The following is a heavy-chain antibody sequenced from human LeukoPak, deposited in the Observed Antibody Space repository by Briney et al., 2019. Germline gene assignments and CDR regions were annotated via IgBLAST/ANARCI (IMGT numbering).Heavy chain of an antibody. CDR2: IYTSGST. D-gene: IGHD2/OR15-2a*01. CDR3: ARNLLLDALDI. J-gene: IGHJ3*02. Sequence: SETLSLTCTVSGGSISSYYWSWIRQPPGKGLEWIGYIYTSGSTNYNPSLKSRVTISVDTSKNQSSLKLSSVTAADTAVYYCARNLLLDALDIWGQGTMVTVSS. V-gene: IGHV4-4*09. CDR1: GGSISSYY.